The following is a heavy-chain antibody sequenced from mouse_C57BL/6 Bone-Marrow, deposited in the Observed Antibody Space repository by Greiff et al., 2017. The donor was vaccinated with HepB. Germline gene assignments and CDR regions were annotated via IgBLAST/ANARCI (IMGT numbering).Heavy chain of an antibody. CDR3: PITTAVADYFDY. D-gene: IGHD1-1*01. CDR1: GYTFTSYW. J-gene: IGHJ2*01. CDR2: IHPNSGST. V-gene: IGHV1-64*01. Sequence: QVQLQQPGAELVKPGASVKLSCKASGYTFTSYWMHWVKQRPGQGLEWIGMIHPNSGSTNYNEKFKSKATLTVDKSSSTAYMQLSSLTSEDSAVYYCPITTAVADYFDYWGQGTTLTVSS.